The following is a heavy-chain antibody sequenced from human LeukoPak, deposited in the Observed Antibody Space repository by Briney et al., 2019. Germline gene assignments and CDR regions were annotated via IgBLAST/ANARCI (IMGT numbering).Heavy chain of an antibody. J-gene: IGHJ4*02. CDR3: ARYCSGGSCYHRGFDY. V-gene: IGHV4-34*01. CDR1: GGSFSGYY. Sequence: SETLSLTCAVYGGSFSGYYWSWIRQPPGKGLEWIGEINHSGSTNYNPSLKGRVTISVDTSKNQFSLKLSSVTAADTAVYYCARYCSGGSCYHRGFDYWGQGTLVTVSS. D-gene: IGHD2-15*01. CDR2: INHSGST.